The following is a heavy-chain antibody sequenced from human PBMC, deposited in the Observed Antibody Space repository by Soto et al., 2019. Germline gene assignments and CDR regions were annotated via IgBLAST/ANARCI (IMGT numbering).Heavy chain of an antibody. Sequence: QITLKESGPTLVKPTQTLTLTCTLSGFSLNTGGGGVVWIRQPPGKALEWLALIYWNDDKRYSPSLKSRLTSTKDTSRNQVVLTMTDMGPVDTATYYCARRPNWGMEGLGAWGQGTTVTVSS. CDR3: ARRPNWGMEGLGA. V-gene: IGHV2-5*01. CDR2: IYWNDDK. J-gene: IGHJ6*02. D-gene: IGHD7-27*01. CDR1: GFSLNTGGGG.